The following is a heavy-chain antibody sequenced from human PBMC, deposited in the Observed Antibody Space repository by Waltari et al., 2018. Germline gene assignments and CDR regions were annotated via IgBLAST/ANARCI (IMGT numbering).Heavy chain of an antibody. CDR2: INSDGTTT. CDR1: GFTFSGHW. D-gene: IGHD6-13*01. J-gene: IGHJ5*02. CDR3: TRDVPHSNFDP. Sequence: EVQLVESGGGLVQPGGSLRLPCVGSGFTFSGHWMHWVRQAPGKGLVWVSHINSDGTTTTYADSVKGRFTISRDNAKNTLYLQMNSLRVDDTAVYYCTRDVPHSNFDPWGQGTLVTVSS. V-gene: IGHV3-74*01.